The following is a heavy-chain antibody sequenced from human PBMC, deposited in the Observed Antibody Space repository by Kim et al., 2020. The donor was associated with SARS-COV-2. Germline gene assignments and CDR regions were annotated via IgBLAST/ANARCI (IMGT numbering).Heavy chain of an antibody. V-gene: IGHV3-21*01. CDR2: ISSSSSYI. J-gene: IGHJ4*02. CDR1: GFTFSSYS. Sequence: GGSLRLSCAASGFTFSSYSMNWVRQAPGKGLEWVSSISSSSSYIYYADSVKGRFTISRDNAKNSLYLQMNSLRAEYTAVYYCARDEETYGGDYWGQGTLVTVSS. D-gene: IGHD4-17*01. CDR3: ARDEETYGGDY.